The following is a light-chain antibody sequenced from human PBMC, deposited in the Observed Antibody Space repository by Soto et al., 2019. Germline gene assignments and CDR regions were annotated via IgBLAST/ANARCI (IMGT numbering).Light chain of an antibody. Sequence: QSALTQPPSASGSPGQSVTISCTWTSSDIGGYNFVSWYQQFPGKAPKLIIYEVTKRPSGVPDRFSGSKSGNTASLTVSGLQTADEADYYCSSYGGSNNFVFGTGTKVTVL. CDR2: EVT. J-gene: IGLJ1*01. V-gene: IGLV2-8*01. CDR1: SSDIGGYNF. CDR3: SSYGGSNNFV.